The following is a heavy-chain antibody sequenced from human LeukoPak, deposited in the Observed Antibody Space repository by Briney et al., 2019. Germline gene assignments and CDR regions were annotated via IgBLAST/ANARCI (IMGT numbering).Heavy chain of an antibody. CDR1: GGTFSSYA. V-gene: IGHV1-69*01. CDR3: AREGAVASNLDY. J-gene: IGHJ4*02. CDR2: IIPIFGTA. D-gene: IGHD6-19*01. Sequence: SVKVSCKASGGTFSSYAISWVRQAPGQGLEWMGGIIPIFGTANYAQKFQGRVTITADESTSTAYMELSSLRSEDTAVYYCAREGAVASNLDYWGQGTLVTVSS.